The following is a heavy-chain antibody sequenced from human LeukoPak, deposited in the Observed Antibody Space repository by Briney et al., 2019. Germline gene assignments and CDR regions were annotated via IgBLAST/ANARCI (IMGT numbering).Heavy chain of an antibody. CDR2: ISWNGGNT. CDR1: GFTFDDKS. Sequence: GRSLRLSCAASGFTFDDKSMYWVRQAPGKGLEWVAGISWNGGNTGYGGSVKGRFTISRDNAKNSLYLQMNSLRTEDTALYYCARENFDSWGQGTLVTVSS. CDR3: ARENFDS. V-gene: IGHV3-9*01. J-gene: IGHJ4*02.